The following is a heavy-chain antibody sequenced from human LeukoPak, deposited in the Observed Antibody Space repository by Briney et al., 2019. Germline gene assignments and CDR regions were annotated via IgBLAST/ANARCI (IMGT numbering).Heavy chain of an antibody. CDR1: GFTFSSYS. Sequence: GGSLRLSCAASGFTFSSYSMNWVRQAPGKGLEWVSSISSSSYIYYADSVKGRFTISRDNAKNSLYLQMNSLRAEDTAVYYCARVKIAAAALDYWGQGTLVTVSS. CDR3: ARVKIAAAALDY. V-gene: IGHV3-21*01. CDR2: ISSSSYI. D-gene: IGHD6-13*01. J-gene: IGHJ4*02.